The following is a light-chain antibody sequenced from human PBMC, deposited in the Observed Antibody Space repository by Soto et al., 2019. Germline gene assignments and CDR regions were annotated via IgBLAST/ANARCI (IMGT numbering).Light chain of an antibody. V-gene: IGKV1-33*01. CDR1: QDISNY. Sequence: DIQMTQSPSSLSASVGDRVTITCQASQDISNYLNWYQQKPGKAPKLLIYDASNLETGVPSRFSGSGSGTDFTFTISSLQPEDIATYYCQQYDNLQFTFGPGTKVVIK. CDR3: QQYDNLQFT. CDR2: DAS. J-gene: IGKJ3*01.